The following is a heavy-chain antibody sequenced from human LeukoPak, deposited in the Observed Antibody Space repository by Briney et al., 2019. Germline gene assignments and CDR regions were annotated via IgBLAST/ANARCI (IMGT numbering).Heavy chain of an antibody. D-gene: IGHD3-22*01. CDR3: ARDLSSGYFDY. CDR2: ISSSSSTI. CDR1: GFTFSSYS. V-gene: IGHV3-48*04. Sequence: GGSLRLSCAASGFTFSSYSMTWVRQAPGKGLEWVSYISSSSSTIYYADSVKGRFTISRDNAKNSLYLQMNSLRAEDTAVYYCARDLSSGYFDYWGQGTLVTVPS. J-gene: IGHJ4*02.